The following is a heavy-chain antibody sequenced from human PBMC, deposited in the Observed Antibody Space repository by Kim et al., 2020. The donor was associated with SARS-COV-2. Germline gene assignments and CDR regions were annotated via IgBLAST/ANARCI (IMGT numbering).Heavy chain of an antibody. CDR1: GGSFSGYY. J-gene: IGHJ6*02. CDR2: INHSGST. D-gene: IGHD5-18*01. Sequence: SETLSLTCAVYGGSFSGYYWSWIRQPPGKGLEWIGEINHSGSTNYNPSLKSRVTISVDTSKNQFSLKLSSVTAADTAVYYCARGGGYSYGSDYYYGMDVWGQGTTVTVSS. CDR3: ARGGGYSYGSDYYYGMDV. V-gene: IGHV4-34*01.